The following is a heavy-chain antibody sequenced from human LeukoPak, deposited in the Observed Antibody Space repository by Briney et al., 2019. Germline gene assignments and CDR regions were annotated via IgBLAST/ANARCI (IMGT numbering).Heavy chain of an antibody. Sequence: SETLSLTCTVSGASISTYYWSWIRQPPGKGLEWIGYIYYSGSTSYNPSLKSRVTISVDTSKNQFSLKLSSVTAADTAVYYCARESRLVPYYFDYWGQGTLVTVSS. V-gene: IGHV4-59*01. D-gene: IGHD3-9*01. J-gene: IGHJ4*02. CDR2: IYYSGST. CDR3: ARESRLVPYYFDY. CDR1: GASISTYY.